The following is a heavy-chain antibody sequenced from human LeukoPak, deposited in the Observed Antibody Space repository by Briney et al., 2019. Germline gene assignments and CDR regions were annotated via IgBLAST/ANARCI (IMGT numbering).Heavy chain of an antibody. CDR3: ARRYCSSTSCHPSDY. D-gene: IGHD2-2*01. CDR2: IYYSGST. V-gene: IGHV4-59*08. CDR1: GGSISSYY. J-gene: IGHJ4*02. Sequence: SETLSLTCTVSGGSISSYYWSWIRQPPGKGLEWIGYIYYSGSTNYNPSLKSRVTISVDTSKNQFSLKLSSVTAADTAVYYCARRYCSSTSCHPSDYWGQGTLVTVSS.